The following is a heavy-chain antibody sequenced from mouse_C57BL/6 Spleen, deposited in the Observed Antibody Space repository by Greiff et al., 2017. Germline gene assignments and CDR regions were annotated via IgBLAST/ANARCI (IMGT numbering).Heavy chain of an antibody. D-gene: IGHD1-1*01. CDR3: ARRDYGSSYEDWFAY. Sequence: EVKLVESGGDLVKPGGSLKLSCAASGFTFSSYGMSWVRQTPDKRLEWVATISSGGSYTYYPDSVKGRFTISRDNAKNTLYLQMSSLKSEDTAMXYCARRDYGSSYEDWFAYWGQVTLVTVSA. V-gene: IGHV5-6*01. CDR1: GFTFSSYG. J-gene: IGHJ3*01. CDR2: ISSGGSYT.